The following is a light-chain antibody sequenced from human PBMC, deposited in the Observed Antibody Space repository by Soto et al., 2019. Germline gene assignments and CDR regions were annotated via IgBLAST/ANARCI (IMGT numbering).Light chain of an antibody. J-gene: IGLJ1*01. Sequence: QSVLTQPPSVSGAPGQRVTISCTGSSSNIGSTYDVQWYQQLPGTAPKLLIHGNTNRPSGVPDRFSGSKSGTSASLAITGVQADDEADYYCQSYDDSLSVHYVFGTGTKVTVL. V-gene: IGLV1-40*01. CDR3: QSYDDSLSVHYV. CDR1: SSNIGSTYD. CDR2: GNT.